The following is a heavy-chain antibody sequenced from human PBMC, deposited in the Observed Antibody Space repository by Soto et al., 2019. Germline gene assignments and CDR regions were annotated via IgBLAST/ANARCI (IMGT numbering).Heavy chain of an antibody. CDR2: IYYSGST. V-gene: IGHV4-39*01. CDR1: GGSISSSSYY. CDR3: ARHPISGWKPIGLDP. Sequence: QLQLQESGPGLVKPSETLSLTCTVSGGSISSSSYYWGWIRQPPGKGLEWIGSIYYSGSTYYNPSLKSRVTISVDTSKNQFSLKLSSVTAADTAVYYCARHPISGWKPIGLDPWGQGTLVTVSS. D-gene: IGHD6-19*01. J-gene: IGHJ5*02.